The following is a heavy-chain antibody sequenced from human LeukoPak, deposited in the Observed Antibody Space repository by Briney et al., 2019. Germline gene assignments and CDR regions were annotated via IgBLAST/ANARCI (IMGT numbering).Heavy chain of an antibody. CDR3: ARAGPTVVVVAAPDY. D-gene: IGHD2-15*01. CDR1: GYTFTSYY. Sequence: ASVKVSCKASGYTFTSYYMHWVRQAPGQGLEWMGIINPSGGSTSYAQKFQGRVTMTRDTSTSTVYMELSSLRSEDTAVYYRARAGPTVVVVAAPDYWGQGTLVTVSS. V-gene: IGHV1-46*01. J-gene: IGHJ4*02. CDR2: INPSGGST.